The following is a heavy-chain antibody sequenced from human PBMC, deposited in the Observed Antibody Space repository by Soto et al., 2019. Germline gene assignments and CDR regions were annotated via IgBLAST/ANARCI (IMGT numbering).Heavy chain of an antibody. CDR3: AKNWNWGSLVH. CDR1: GDSISTDY. D-gene: IGHD7-27*01. V-gene: IGHV4-59*08. CDR2: IYYGGRT. Sequence: SETLSLTCTVSGDSISTDYWSWIRQSPGKGLEWIGFIYYGGRTNYNPSLKSRVTISVDTPKNQFSLKLSSVTAADTAVYYCAKNWNWGSLVHWGQGTLVTVSS. J-gene: IGHJ4*02.